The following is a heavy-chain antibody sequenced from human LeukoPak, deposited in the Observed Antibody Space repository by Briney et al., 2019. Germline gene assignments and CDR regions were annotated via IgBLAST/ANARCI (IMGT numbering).Heavy chain of an antibody. Sequence: GGSLRLSCAASGFTFSSYGIHWVRQAPGKGLEWVGRTRNKANSYTTDYAASVKGRLTISRDDSKNSLYLQMNSLKTEDTAVYYCARGYCTNGVCYYYYYMDVWGKGTTVTVSS. D-gene: IGHD2-8*01. V-gene: IGHV3-72*01. CDR3: ARGYCTNGVCYYYYYMDV. J-gene: IGHJ6*03. CDR1: GFTFSSYG. CDR2: TRNKANSYTT.